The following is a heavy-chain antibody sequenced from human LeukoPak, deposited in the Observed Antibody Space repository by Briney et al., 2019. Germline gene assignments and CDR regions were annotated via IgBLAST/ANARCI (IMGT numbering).Heavy chain of an antibody. CDR2: IPYDGSYK. Sequence: GRSLRLSCAASGFTFSSYAMHWVRQAPGKGLEWVAVIPYDGSYKYYADSVKGRFTISRDNSKNTLYLQMNSLRAEDTAVYYCAKGQPYSSSWYLFDYWGQGTLVTVSS. CDR3: AKGQPYSSSWYLFDY. V-gene: IGHV3-30*04. J-gene: IGHJ4*02. D-gene: IGHD6-13*01. CDR1: GFTFSSYA.